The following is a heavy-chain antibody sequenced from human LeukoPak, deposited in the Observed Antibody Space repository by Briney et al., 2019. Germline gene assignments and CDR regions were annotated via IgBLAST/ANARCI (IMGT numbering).Heavy chain of an antibody. V-gene: IGHV3-48*01. J-gene: IGHJ4*02. CDR2: ISSSSSTI. CDR3: ARGPTIMVRGVIFDY. CDR1: GFTFSSYS. D-gene: IGHD3-10*01. Sequence: PGGPLRLSCAASGFTFSSYSMNWVRQAPGKGLEWVSYISSSSSTIYYADSVKGRFTISRDNAKNSLYLQMNSLRAEDTAVYYCARGPTIMVRGVIFDYWGQGTLVTVSS.